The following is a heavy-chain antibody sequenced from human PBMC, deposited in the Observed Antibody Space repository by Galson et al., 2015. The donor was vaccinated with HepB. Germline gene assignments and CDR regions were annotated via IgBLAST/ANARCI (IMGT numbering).Heavy chain of an antibody. CDR3: ARVPEGWDPSGFYHFYGMDL. Sequence: ETLSLTCSVSGGSVSPYYWNWIRQRPGQGLEWIGHTYYSGTTEYNASLKSRVTISIDTSKNQVSLNETSVTAADTAVYFCARVPEGWDPSGFYHFYGMDLWGQGTRVTVSS. V-gene: IGHV4-59*02. CDR1: GGSVSPYY. D-gene: IGHD1-26*01. J-gene: IGHJ6*02. CDR2: TYYSGTT.